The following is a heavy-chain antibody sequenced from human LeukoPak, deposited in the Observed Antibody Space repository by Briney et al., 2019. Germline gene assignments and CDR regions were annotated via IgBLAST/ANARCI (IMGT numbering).Heavy chain of an antibody. CDR2: IIPILGIA. Sequence: VASVKVSCKASGGTFSSYTISWVRQAPGQGPEWMGRIIPILGIANYAQKFQGRVTITADKSTSTAYMELSSLRSEDTAVYYCATQVGLHLDYWGQGTLVTVSS. J-gene: IGHJ4*02. CDR3: ATQVGLHLDY. CDR1: GGTFSSYT. V-gene: IGHV1-69*02. D-gene: IGHD2-15*01.